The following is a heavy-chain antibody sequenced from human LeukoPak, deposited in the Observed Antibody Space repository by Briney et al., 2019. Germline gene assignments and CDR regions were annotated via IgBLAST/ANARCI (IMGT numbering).Heavy chain of an antibody. D-gene: IGHD3-3*01. J-gene: IGHJ6*03. CDR3: ARSRRFGVVITDPQLARYYYYYMDV. CDR1: GYTLTELS. CDR2: FDPEDGET. V-gene: IGHV1-24*01. Sequence: ASVKVSCKVSGYTLTELSMHWVRQAPGKGLEGMGGFDPEDGETIYAQKFQGRVTMTEDTSTDTAYMELSSLRSEDTAVYYCARSRRFGVVITDPQLARYYYYYMDVWGEGTTVTVSS.